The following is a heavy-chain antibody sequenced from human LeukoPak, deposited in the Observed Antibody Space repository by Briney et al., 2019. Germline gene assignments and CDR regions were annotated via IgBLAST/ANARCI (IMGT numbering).Heavy chain of an antibody. CDR3: ARPDSSGYQGGAFDI. V-gene: IGHV1-46*01. Sequence: GASVKVSCKASGYTFTSYGISWVRQAPGQGLEWMGIINPSGDYTTYAQKFQGRVTMTRDTSTSTVYMELSSLRSEDTAVYYCARPDSSGYQGGAFDIWGQGTMVTVSS. CDR2: INPSGDYT. D-gene: IGHD3-22*01. CDR1: GYTFTSYG. J-gene: IGHJ3*02.